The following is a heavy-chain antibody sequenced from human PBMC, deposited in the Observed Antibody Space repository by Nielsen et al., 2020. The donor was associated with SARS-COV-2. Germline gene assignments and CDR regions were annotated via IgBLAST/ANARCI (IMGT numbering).Heavy chain of an antibody. CDR1: GFSFSTYA. Sequence: SLKISCAASGFSFSTYAMHWVRQAPGKGLEWVAVMSYDGNIQYYADSVKGRFTISRDNFKNTLYLQMNSLRTEDTAVYYCAKSNVVRGIIGYYFEYWGRGTAVNVSS. CDR3: AKSNVVRGIIGYYFEY. J-gene: IGHJ4*02. D-gene: IGHD3-10*01. CDR2: MSYDGNIQ. V-gene: IGHV3-30-3*02.